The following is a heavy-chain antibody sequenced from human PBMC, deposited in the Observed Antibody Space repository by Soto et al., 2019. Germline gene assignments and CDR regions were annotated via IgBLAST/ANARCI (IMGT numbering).Heavy chain of an antibody. CDR3: AKDQSNSWVKISAFDI. CDR2: ISDSGGRT. D-gene: IGHD6-19*01. CDR1: GFTFSSYA. Sequence: EVQLLESGGGLVQPGGSLRLSCAASGFTFSSYAMSWVRQAPGKGLEWVSGISDSGGRTYYADSVKGRFTISRDSSKNTVVLQMNSLRAEDTAIYYCAKDQSNSWVKISAFDIWGQGTMVTVSS. J-gene: IGHJ3*02. V-gene: IGHV3-23*01.